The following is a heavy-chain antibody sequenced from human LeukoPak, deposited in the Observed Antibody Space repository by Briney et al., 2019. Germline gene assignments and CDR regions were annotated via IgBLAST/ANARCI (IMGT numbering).Heavy chain of an antibody. J-gene: IGHJ3*02. CDR1: GGSISSYY. V-gene: IGHV4-59*01. CDR3: ARDATVSDDAFDI. D-gene: IGHD4-17*01. Sequence: SETLSLTCTVSGGSISSYYWSWIRQPPGKGLEWIGYIYYSGSTNYNPSLKSRVTISVDTSKNQFSLKLSSVTAADTAVYYCARDATVSDDAFDIWGQGTMVTVSS. CDR2: IYYSGST.